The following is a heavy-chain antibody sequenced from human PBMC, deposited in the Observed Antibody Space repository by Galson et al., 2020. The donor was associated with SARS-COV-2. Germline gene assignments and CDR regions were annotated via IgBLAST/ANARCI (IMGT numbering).Heavy chain of an antibody. Sequence: GESLKISCAASGFTFSSYGMHWVRQAPGKGLEWVAVISYDGSNKYYADSVKGRFTISRDNSKNTLYLQMNRMRAEDTAVYYCAKDLTDIVLMDYYGMDVWGQGTTVTVSS. J-gene: IGHJ6*02. CDR1: GFTFSSYG. D-gene: IGHD2-8*01. CDR3: AKDLTDIVLMDYYGMDV. CDR2: ISYDGSNK. V-gene: IGHV3-30*18.